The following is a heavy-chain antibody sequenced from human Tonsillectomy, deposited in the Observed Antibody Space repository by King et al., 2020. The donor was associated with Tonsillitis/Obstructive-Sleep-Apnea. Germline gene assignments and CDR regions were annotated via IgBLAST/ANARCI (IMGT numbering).Heavy chain of an antibody. Sequence: QVQLVESGAEVKKPGASVKVSCKASGYTFTSYDINWVRQATGQGLEWMGWMNPNSGNTGYAQKFQGRVTMTRNTSISTAYMELSSLRSEDTAVYYCARGPLSDSSGYYYVSGYYYYYYMDVWGKGTTVTVSS. CDR1: GYTFTSYD. CDR2: MNPNSGNT. CDR3: ARGPLSDSSGYYYVSGYYYYYYMDV. D-gene: IGHD3-22*01. V-gene: IGHV1-8*01. J-gene: IGHJ6*03.